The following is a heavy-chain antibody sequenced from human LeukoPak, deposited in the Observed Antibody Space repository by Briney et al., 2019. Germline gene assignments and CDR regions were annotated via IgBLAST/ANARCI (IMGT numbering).Heavy chain of an antibody. D-gene: IGHD1-26*01. J-gene: IGHJ4*02. CDR1: GFTFSNYA. CDR3: ARAQMGAPTDY. CDR2: ISSDGSSI. V-gene: IGHV3-74*01. Sequence: PGGSLRLSCAASGFTFSNYAMYWVRQAPGKGLVWVSRISSDGSSIIYADSVKGRFTISRDIAKYTLYLQMNSLRAEDTAVYYCARAQMGAPTDYWGQGTLVTVSS.